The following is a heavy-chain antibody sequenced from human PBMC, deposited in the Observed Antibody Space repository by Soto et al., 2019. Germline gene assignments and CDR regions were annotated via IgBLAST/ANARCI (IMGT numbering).Heavy chain of an antibody. Sequence: GGSLRLSCAASGFTFSSYAMSWVRQAPGKGLEWVSAISGGGGGTYYAVSVKGRFTTSRDNSKNTLYLQMNSLRAEDTAVYYFAQTFPPAVPTYWGQGTLVTVSS. J-gene: IGHJ4*02. V-gene: IGHV3-23*01. CDR1: GFTFSSYA. CDR2: ISGGGGGT. CDR3: AQTFPPAVPTY. D-gene: IGHD2-2*01.